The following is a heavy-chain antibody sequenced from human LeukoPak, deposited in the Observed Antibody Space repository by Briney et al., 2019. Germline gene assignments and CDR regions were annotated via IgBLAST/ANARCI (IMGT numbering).Heavy chain of an antibody. D-gene: IGHD2-2*01. CDR1: GYSISSGYY. V-gene: IGHV4-38-2*02. CDR2: IYHSGST. Sequence: SETLSLTCTVSGYSISSGYYWGWNRQPPGKGLEWIGSIYHSGSTYYNPSLKSRVTISVDTSKNQFSLKLSSVTAADTAVYYCARTTEDCSSTSCYQYWFDPWGQGTLVTVSS. J-gene: IGHJ5*02. CDR3: ARTTEDCSSTSCYQYWFDP.